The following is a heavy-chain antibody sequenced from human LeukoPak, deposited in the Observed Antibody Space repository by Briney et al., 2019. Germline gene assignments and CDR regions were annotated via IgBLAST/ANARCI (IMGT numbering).Heavy chain of an antibody. CDR1: GFTFSSYA. Sequence: GSLRLSCAASGFTFSSYAMSWVRQAPGKGLEWVSAISGSGGSTYYADSVKGRFTISRDNSKNTLYLQMNSLRAEDTAVYYCAREDEGGYYDSSGSWFDPWGQGTLVTVSS. CDR3: AREDEGGYYDSSGSWFDP. D-gene: IGHD3-22*01. J-gene: IGHJ5*02. V-gene: IGHV3-23*01. CDR2: ISGSGGST.